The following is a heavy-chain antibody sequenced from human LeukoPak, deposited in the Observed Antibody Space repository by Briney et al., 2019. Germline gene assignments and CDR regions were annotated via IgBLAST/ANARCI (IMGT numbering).Heavy chain of an antibody. J-gene: IGHJ4*02. V-gene: IGHV3-23*01. D-gene: IGHD4-17*01. CDR3: AGGPPTVIHYFDP. CDR1: GFTFSSYA. Sequence: GGSLILSCAASGFTFSSYAMTWVGQDPGKGLQWVSAVSSSGGSTYYADSVQGRFTISRDNSKNTLYLQMNSLRAEDTAVYYCAGGPPTVIHYFDPWGQGTLVTVSS. CDR2: VSSSGGST.